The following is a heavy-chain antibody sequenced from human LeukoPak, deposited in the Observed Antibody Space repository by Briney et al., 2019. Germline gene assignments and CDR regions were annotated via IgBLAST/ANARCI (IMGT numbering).Heavy chain of an antibody. CDR3: ARSYYYGSTDY. D-gene: IGHD3-10*01. CDR1: GGSISSYY. CDR2: IYYSGST. J-gene: IGHJ4*02. Sequence: SETLSLTCTVSGGSISSYYWSWIRQPPGKGLEWIGYIYYSGSTNYNPSLKSRVTISVDTSKNQFSLKLSSVTAAGTAVYYCARSYYYGSTDYWGQGTLVTVSS. V-gene: IGHV4-59*08.